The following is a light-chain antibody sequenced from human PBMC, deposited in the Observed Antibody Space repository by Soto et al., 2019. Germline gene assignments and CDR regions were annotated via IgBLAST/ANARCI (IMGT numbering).Light chain of an antibody. J-gene: IGLJ1*01. V-gene: IGLV1-40*01. CDR2: GNS. CDR3: QSYDSSLSGSLV. CDR1: SSNIGAGYD. Sequence: VLTQPPSVSGAPGQRVTISCTGSSSNIGAGYDVHWYQQLPGTAPKLLIYGNSNRPSGVPDRFSGSKSGTSASLAITGLQAEDEADYYCQSYDSSLSGSLVFGTGTKLTVL.